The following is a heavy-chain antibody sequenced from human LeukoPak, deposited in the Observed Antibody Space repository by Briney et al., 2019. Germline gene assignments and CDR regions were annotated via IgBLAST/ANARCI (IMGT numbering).Heavy chain of an antibody. J-gene: IGHJ4*02. CDR1: GFTFSSYA. CDR3: AKGQAAFLEWLSTGDY. V-gene: IGHV3-23*01. D-gene: IGHD3-3*01. Sequence: GGSLRLSCAAPGFTFSSYAMSWVRQAPGKGLEWVSAISGSGGSTYYADSVKGRFTISRDNSKNTLYLQMNSLRAEDTAVYYCAKGQAAFLEWLSTGDYWGQGTLVTVSS. CDR2: ISGSGGST.